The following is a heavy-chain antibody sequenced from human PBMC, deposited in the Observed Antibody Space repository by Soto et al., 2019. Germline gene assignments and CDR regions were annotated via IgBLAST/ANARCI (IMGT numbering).Heavy chain of an antibody. J-gene: IGHJ6*02. CDR2: IYYSGST. V-gene: IGHV4-30-4*01. CDR1: GGSISSGDYY. Sequence: SETLSLTCTVSGGSISSGDYYWSWIRQPPGKGLEWIGYIYYSGSTYYNKSLKSRVTISVDTSKNQYSLKLSYVTAADTAVYYCASVRGGYYYAMDVWGQGTTVTVSS. D-gene: IGHD3-10*02. CDR3: ASVRGGYYYAMDV.